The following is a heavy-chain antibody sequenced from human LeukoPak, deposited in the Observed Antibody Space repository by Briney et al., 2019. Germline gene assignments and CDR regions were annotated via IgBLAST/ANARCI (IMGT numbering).Heavy chain of an antibody. D-gene: IGHD6-13*01. Sequence: SETLSLTGTVSGGSISSSSYYWGWIRQPPGKGLEWIGSIDYSGSTYYNPSLKSRVTISVDTSRNQFSLRLSSVTDADTAVYYCAIHLPPWQPFVDYWGQGTPVTVSS. V-gene: IGHV4-39*01. J-gene: IGHJ4*02. CDR2: IDYSGST. CDR3: AIHLPPWQPFVDY. CDR1: GGSISSSSYY.